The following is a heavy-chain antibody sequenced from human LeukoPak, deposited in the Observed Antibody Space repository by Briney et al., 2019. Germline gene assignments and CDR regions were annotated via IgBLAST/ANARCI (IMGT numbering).Heavy chain of an antibody. V-gene: IGHV3-74*01. CDR2: INNDGSIT. CDR3: ARAPHDY. J-gene: IGHJ4*02. CDR1: GFSFSSYW. Sequence: GGSLRLSCAVSGFSFSSYWMHWVRQAPGKGLVWVSRINNDGSITDYADSVKGRFTISRDNAKNTLYLQMNSLRAEDTAVYYCARAPHDYWGQGTLVTVSS.